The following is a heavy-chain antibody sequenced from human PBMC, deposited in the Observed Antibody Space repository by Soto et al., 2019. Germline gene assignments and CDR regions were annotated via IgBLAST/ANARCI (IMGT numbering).Heavy chain of an antibody. CDR2: MYNSGST. V-gene: IGHV4-59*08. Sequence: SETLYLTCTVSGGSISSYDWTWIRQPPGKGLEWIGFMYNSGSTHYNPSLKSRVTISLDTSKNQFSLNLRSVTAADTAVYYCASMGYHYGSGSYPLDYWGQGTLVTVSS. D-gene: IGHD3-10*01. CDR3: ASMGYHYGSGSYPLDY. J-gene: IGHJ4*02. CDR1: GGSISSYD.